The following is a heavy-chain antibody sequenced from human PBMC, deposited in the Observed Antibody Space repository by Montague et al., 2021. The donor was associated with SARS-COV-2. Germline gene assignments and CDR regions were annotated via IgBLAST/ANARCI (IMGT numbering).Heavy chain of an antibody. CDR2: ISEIGST. CDR1: GGSINNYY. CDR3: ARLQGGRRFMDY. J-gene: IGHJ4*02. Sequence: SETLSLTCTVSGGSINNYYWGWIRQPPGKALEYIAYISEIGSTHRNPALKSRVTISVDPSRNQFYLDVNSVTAADTAVYYCARLQGGRRFMDYWGQGTLVTVSS. D-gene: IGHD3-10*01. V-gene: IGHV4-59*01.